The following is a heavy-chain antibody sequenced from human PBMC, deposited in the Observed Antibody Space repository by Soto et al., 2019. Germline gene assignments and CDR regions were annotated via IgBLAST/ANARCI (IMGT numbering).Heavy chain of an antibody. D-gene: IGHD4-17*01. J-gene: IGHJ4*02. CDR2: ISWDGRST. CDR1: GFTFDDYS. V-gene: IGHV3-43*01. CDR3: GKDADVSDYTNLDY. Sequence: EVQLVESGGVVVQPGGSLRLSCAASGFTFDDYSMHWVRQAPGKGLEWVSLISWDGRSTYYADSVKGRFTVSRDNSKRSLYLQMNSLTTADTAVYYCGKDADVSDYTNLDYWGQGALVTVSS.